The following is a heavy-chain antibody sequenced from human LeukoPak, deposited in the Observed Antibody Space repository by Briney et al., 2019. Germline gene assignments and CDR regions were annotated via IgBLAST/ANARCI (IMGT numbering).Heavy chain of an antibody. CDR2: ISSSSSYT. CDR3: ARVVMVRGVDYGMDV. Sequence: PGGSLRLSCAASGFTFSDYYMSWIRQAPGKGLEGVSYISSSSSYTNYADSVKGRFTISRDNDKNSLYVQMNSLRAEDTAVYYCARVVMVRGVDYGMDVWGQGTTVTVSS. D-gene: IGHD3-10*01. J-gene: IGHJ6*02. CDR1: GFTFSDYY. V-gene: IGHV3-11*06.